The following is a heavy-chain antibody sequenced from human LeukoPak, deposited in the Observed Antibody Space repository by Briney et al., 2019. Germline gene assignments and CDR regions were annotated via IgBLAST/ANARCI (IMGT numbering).Heavy chain of an antibody. CDR2: INQDGSEK. J-gene: IGHJ4*02. V-gene: IGHV3-7*05. D-gene: IGHD2-2*01. CDR1: GFTLSRSW. Sequence: GGSLRLSCAASGFTLSRSWMSWVRQAPGKGLEWVANINQDGSEKNYVDSVKGRFTISGDNARNPLYLQMNSLRAEDTAVYYCARAYQTDYWGQGTLVTVSS. CDR3: ARAYQTDY.